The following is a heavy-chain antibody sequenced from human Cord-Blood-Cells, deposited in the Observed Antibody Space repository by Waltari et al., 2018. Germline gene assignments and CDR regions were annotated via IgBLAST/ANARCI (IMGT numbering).Heavy chain of an antibody. D-gene: IGHD1-26*01. CDR3: AGGSYDDAFDI. Sequence: EVQLVESGGGLVQPGGSLRLSCAASGFTFSGFWLRWVRQAPGKGLEWVANIKQDGSEKYYVDSVKGRFTISRDNAKNSLYLQMNSLRAEDTAVYYCAGGSYDDAFDIWGQGTMVTVSS. V-gene: IGHV3-7*01. J-gene: IGHJ3*02. CDR2: IKQDGSEK. CDR1: GFTFSGFW.